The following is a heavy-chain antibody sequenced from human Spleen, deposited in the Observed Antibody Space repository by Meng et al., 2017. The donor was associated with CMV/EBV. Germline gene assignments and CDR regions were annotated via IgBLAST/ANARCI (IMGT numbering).Heavy chain of an antibody. J-gene: IGHJ4*02. CDR2: IKSKTDGGTT. D-gene: IGHD3-16*01. CDR3: TTVRSPAYFDY. V-gene: IGHV3-15*01. CDR1: GLTFSNAW. Sequence: GGSLRLSCAASGLTFSNAWMSWVRQAPGKGLEWVGRIKSKTDGGTTEYAAPVKGRFTLSRDDSKNTLYLQVNSLKTEDAAVYYCTTVRSPAYFDYWGQGTLVTVSS.